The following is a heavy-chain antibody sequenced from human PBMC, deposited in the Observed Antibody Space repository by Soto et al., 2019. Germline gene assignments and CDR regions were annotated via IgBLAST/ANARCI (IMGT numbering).Heavy chain of an antibody. CDR3: AGYSSSSKGYYYGMDV. Sequence: PSETLSLTCTVSGGSISSSSYYWGWIRQPPGKGLEWIGSIYYSGSTYYNPSLKSRVTISVDTSKNQFSLKLSSVTAADTAVYYCAGYSSSSKGYYYGMDVWGQGTTVTVSS. J-gene: IGHJ6*02. V-gene: IGHV4-39*01. D-gene: IGHD6-13*01. CDR2: IYYSGST. CDR1: GGSISSSSYY.